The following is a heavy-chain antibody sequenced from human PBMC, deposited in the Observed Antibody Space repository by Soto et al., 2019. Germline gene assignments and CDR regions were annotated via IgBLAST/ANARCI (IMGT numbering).Heavy chain of an antibody. V-gene: IGHV4-4*02. CDR2: VYHSGST. Sequence: SETLSLTCGVSGDSITNTYWWIWVRQPPGKGLEWIGEVYHSGSTNYNPSLKSRASISLDKSEDEFSLRLSSVTAADTAVYYRARKYGPSGWIVPWGQGTPVTVSS. CDR1: GDSITNTYW. J-gene: IGHJ5*02. CDR3: ARKYGPSGWIVP. D-gene: IGHD3-10*01.